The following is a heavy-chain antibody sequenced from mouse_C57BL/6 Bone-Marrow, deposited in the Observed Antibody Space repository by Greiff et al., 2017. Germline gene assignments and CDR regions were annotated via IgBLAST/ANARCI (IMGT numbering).Heavy chain of an antibody. CDR2: INPNNGGT. D-gene: IGHD4-1*01. CDR3: AREGANWDWYFDV. J-gene: IGHJ1*03. Sequence: EVQGVESGPELVKPGASVKIPCKASGYTFTDYNMDWVKQSHGKSLEWIGDINPNNGGTIYNQKFKGKATLTVDKSSSTAYMELRSLTSEDTAVYYCAREGANWDWYFDVWGTGTTVTVSS. V-gene: IGHV1-18*01. CDR1: GYTFTDYN.